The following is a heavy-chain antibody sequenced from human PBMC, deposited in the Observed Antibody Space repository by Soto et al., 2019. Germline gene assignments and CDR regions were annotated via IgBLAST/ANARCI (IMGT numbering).Heavy chain of an antibody. CDR3: ARGPVSGYHDSSGYYSFDY. Sequence: QVQLVQSGAEVKKPGSSVKVSCTASGGTFSSYAISWVRQAPGQGLEWMGGIIPIFGTANYAQKFQGRVTITADESTSTAYMELSSLRSEDTAVYYCARGPVSGYHDSSGYYSFDYWGQGTLVTVSS. J-gene: IGHJ4*02. CDR1: GGTFSSYA. CDR2: IIPIFGTA. D-gene: IGHD3-22*01. V-gene: IGHV1-69*01.